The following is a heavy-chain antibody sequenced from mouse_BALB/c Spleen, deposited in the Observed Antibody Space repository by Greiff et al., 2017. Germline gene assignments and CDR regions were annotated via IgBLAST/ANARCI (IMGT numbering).Heavy chain of an antibody. CDR2: ISYSGST. CDR1: GYSITSDYA. J-gene: IGHJ2*01. CDR3: ARWGGNYGDY. D-gene: IGHD2-1*01. V-gene: IGHV3-2*02. Sequence: EVQLVESGPGLVKPSQSLSLTCTVTGYSITSDYAWNWIRQFPGNKLEWMGYISYSGSTSYNPSLKSRISITRDTSKNQFFLQLNSVTTEDTATYYCARWGGNYGDYWGQGTTLTVSS.